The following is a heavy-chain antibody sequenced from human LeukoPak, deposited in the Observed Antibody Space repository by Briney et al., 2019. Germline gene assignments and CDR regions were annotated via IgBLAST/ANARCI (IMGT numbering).Heavy chain of an antibody. Sequence: SETLSLTCTVSGGSISSYYWSWIRQPPGKGLEWIGYIYYSGSTNYNPSLKSRVTISVDTSENQFSLKLSSVTAADTAVYYCARDAFERAMDVWGQGTTVTVSS. CDR3: ARDAFERAMDV. V-gene: IGHV4-59*01. CDR2: IYYSGST. D-gene: IGHD3-9*01. CDR1: GGSISSYY. J-gene: IGHJ6*02.